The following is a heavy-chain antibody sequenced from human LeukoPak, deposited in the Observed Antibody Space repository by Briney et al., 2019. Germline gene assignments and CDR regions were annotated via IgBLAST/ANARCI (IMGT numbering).Heavy chain of an antibody. J-gene: IGHJ4*02. CDR3: AKGWTGYYGTWFLD. CDR2: ISDSGDTT. CDR1: GFTFGSYA. V-gene: IGHV3-23*01. Sequence: SGGSLRLSCAASGFTFGSYAMTWVRQAPGKGLEWVSVISDSGDTTCYADSVKGRFTISRDNSKHTLYLQMNSLRAEDTAVYYCAKGWTGYYGTWFLDWGQGTLVTVSS. D-gene: IGHD3/OR15-3a*01.